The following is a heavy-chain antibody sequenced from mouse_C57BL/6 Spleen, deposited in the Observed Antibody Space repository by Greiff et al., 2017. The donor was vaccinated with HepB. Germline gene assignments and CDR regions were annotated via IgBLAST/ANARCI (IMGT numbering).Heavy chain of an antibody. CDR2: INPNIGGT. V-gene: IGHV1-22*01. CDR1: GYTFTDYN. CDR3: ARDSSGPGVAY. D-gene: IGHD3-2*02. J-gene: IGHJ3*01. Sequence: EVQLQQSGPELVKPGASVKMSCKASGYTFTDYNMHWVKQSHGKSLEWIGYINPNIGGTSYNQKFKGKATLTVDKSSSTAYMELRSLTAEDSAVYYCARDSSGPGVAYWGQGTLVTVAA.